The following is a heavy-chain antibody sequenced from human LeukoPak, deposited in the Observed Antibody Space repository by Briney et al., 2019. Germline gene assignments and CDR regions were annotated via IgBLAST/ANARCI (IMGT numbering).Heavy chain of an antibody. CDR2: ISSRTGTI. CDR3: ATEYYGSVSYYDY. CDR1: GFTFNTYI. Sequence: GGSLRLSCAASGFTFNTYIMNWVRQAPGKGLEGVSYISSRTGTIYYTDSVKGRFTISTDNAKNSLYLQMNSLRAEDTAVYYCATEYYGSVSYYDYWGQGTLVTVSS. V-gene: IGHV3-48*04. D-gene: IGHD3-10*01. J-gene: IGHJ4*02.